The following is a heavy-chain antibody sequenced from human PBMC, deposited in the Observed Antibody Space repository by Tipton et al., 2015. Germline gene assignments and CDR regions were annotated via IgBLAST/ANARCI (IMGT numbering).Heavy chain of an antibody. V-gene: IGHV3-53*01. CDR2: IYSGGST. Sequence: SLRLSCAASGFTFGTYEMNWVRQAPGKGLEWVSIIYSGGSTYYADSVKGRFTISRDNSKNTLYLQMNSLRAEDTAVYYCARGQWLVNYWGQGTLVTVSS. CDR1: GFTFGTYE. J-gene: IGHJ4*02. D-gene: IGHD6-19*01. CDR3: ARGQWLVNY.